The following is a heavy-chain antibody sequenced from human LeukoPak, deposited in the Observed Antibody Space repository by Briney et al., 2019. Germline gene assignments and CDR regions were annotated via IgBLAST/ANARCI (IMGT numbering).Heavy chain of an antibody. Sequence: GGSLRLSCAASGFTVSSNYMAWVRQAPGKGLEWVSVIYSGGTIYYSDSVKSRFTISRNNYKNNFYLQMNSLRAEDTAVYYCAREGSYDGSTMCYFDYWGQGTLVTVSS. CDR1: GFTVSSNY. V-gene: IGHV3-53*01. CDR2: IYSGGTI. CDR3: AREGSYDGSTMCYFDY. D-gene: IGHD3-22*01. J-gene: IGHJ4*02.